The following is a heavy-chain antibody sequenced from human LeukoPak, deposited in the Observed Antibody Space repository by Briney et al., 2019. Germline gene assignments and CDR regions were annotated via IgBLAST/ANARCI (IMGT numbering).Heavy chain of an antibody. J-gene: IGHJ4*02. Sequence: PGGSLRLSCAASGFIVSASWMYWVRHAPGKGLEWVSRMNGDGSDPSYADSVKGRFTISRVNSKNTLSLQMNSLSAEDTAVFYCARDTLSIGGQWFGESFDYWGQGTLVTVSS. CDR2: MNGDGSDP. CDR3: ARDTLSIGGQWFGESFDY. CDR1: GFIVSASW. D-gene: IGHD3-10*01. V-gene: IGHV3-74*01.